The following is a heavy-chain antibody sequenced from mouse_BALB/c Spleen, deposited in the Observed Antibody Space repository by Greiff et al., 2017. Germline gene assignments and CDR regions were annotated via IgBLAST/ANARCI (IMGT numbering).Heavy chain of an antibody. CDR3: ARELTTWYFDV. Sequence: EVQRVESGGGLVKPGGSLKLSCAASGFTFSDYYMSWVRQTPEKRLEWVATISDGGSYTYYPDSVKGRFTISRDNAKNNLYLQMSSLKSEDTAMYYCARELTTWYFDVWGAGTTVTVSS. CDR2: ISDGGSYT. CDR1: GFTFSDYY. D-gene: IGHD1-1*01. V-gene: IGHV5-4*02. J-gene: IGHJ1*01.